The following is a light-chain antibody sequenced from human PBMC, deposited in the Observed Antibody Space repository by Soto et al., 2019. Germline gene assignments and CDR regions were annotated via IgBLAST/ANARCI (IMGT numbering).Light chain of an antibody. J-gene: IGLJ2*01. CDR1: SGHSSYA. Sequence: QAVLTQSPSASASLGASVKLTCTLSSGHSSYAIAWHQQQPEKGPRYLMKLNSDGSHSKGDGIPDRFSGSSSGAERYLTISSPQSEDEADYYCQTWGSGIRVVFGGGTQLTVL. V-gene: IGLV4-69*01. CDR2: LNSDGSH. CDR3: QTWGSGIRVV.